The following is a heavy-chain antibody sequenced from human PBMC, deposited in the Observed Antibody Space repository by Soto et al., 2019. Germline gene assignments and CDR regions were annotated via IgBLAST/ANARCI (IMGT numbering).Heavy chain of an antibody. CDR2: MNPNSGNT. CDR3: ARERRDGYDN. J-gene: IGHJ4*02. D-gene: IGHD5-12*01. Sequence: QVQLVQSGAEVKKPGASVKVSCKASGYTFTSYDIHWVRQATGQGLEWMGWMNPNSGNTAYAQKFQGRVTMTSNTSISTAYMELSSLRSEDTAVYYGARERRDGYDNWGQGTLVTVSS. CDR1: GYTFTSYD. V-gene: IGHV1-8*01.